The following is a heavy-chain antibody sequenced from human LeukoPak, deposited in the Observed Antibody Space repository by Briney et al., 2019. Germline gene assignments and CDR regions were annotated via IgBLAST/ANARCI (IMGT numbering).Heavy chain of an antibody. J-gene: IGHJ4*02. CDR3: ARRTAYSSEY. CDR2: IYYSGSA. Sequence: SETLSLTCTVSGASISSGGFFWSWIRQHPGKGLEWIGYIYYSGSAYYSPSLNSRPTISLDTSKTQFSLRLSSVTAADTAMYYCARRTAYSSEYWGQGTLVTVSS. V-gene: IGHV4-31*03. CDR1: GASISSGGFF. D-gene: IGHD6-13*01.